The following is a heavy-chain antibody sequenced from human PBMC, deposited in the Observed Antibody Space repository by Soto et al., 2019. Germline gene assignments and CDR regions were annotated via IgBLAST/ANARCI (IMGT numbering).Heavy chain of an antibody. Sequence: QVQLQESGPGLVKPSETLSLTCTVSGGSISSYYWSWIRQPPGKGLEWIGYIYYSGTTNYNPSLNSRVTMSVDTSNNQFSLKLTSVTAADTAVYFCGRDPNTGVVGVWGQGTMVTVSS. CDR1: GGSISSYY. CDR3: GRDPNTGVVGV. V-gene: IGHV4-59*12. CDR2: IYYSGTT. D-gene: IGHD3-3*01. J-gene: IGHJ3*01.